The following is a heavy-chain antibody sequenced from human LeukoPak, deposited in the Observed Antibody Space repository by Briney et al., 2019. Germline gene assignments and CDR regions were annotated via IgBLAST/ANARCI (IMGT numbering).Heavy chain of an antibody. CDR1: EFTFSSYW. V-gene: IGHV3-7*01. Sequence: PGGSLRLSCAASEFTFSSYWMSWVRQAPGKGLEWVANIKQDGSEEYYVDSVKGRFTISRDNAKNSLYLQMNSLRAEDTAVYYCARDRIVGATTSYDYFDYWGQGTLVTVSS. CDR2: IKQDGSEE. J-gene: IGHJ4*02. CDR3: ARDRIVGATTSYDYFDY. D-gene: IGHD1-26*01.